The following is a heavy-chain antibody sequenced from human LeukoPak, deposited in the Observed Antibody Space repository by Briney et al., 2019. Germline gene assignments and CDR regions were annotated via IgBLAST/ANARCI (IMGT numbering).Heavy chain of an antibody. CDR1: GGSISSISSNNYH. CDR2: IYYSGST. J-gene: IGHJ4*02. D-gene: IGHD2-2*01. CDR3: ARRAVVPAAVSYFDN. Sequence: SETLFLTCIVSGGSISSISSNNYHWGWIRQPPGKGLEWIGSIYYSGSTYYNPSLKSRVTISVDTSKNQFSLKLSSVTAADTAVYYCARRAVVPAAVSYFDNWGQGTLVTVSS. V-gene: IGHV4-39*01.